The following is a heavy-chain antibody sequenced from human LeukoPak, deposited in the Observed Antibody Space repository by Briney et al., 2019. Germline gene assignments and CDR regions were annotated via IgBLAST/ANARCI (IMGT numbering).Heavy chain of an antibody. D-gene: IGHD3-10*01. CDR3: ARALNYGSGAPSWFDP. CDR1: GASISSTKW. Sequence: NPSETLSLTCAVSGASISSTKWWTWVRPPPGKGLEWIGEIYHSGSINYNPSLRSRVTISIDKPKNQFSLKVSSVTAADTAVYYCARALNYGSGAPSWFDPWGQGTLVTVSS. J-gene: IGHJ5*02. CDR2: IYHSGSI. V-gene: IGHV4-4*02.